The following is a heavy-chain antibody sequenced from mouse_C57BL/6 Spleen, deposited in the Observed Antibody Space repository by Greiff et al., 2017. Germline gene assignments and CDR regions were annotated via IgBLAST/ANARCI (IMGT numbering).Heavy chain of an antibody. V-gene: IGHV1-15*01. Sequence: VQLHQSGAELVRPGASVTLSCKASGYTFTDYEMHWVKQTPVHGLEWIGAIDPETGGTAYNQKFKGKAILTADKSSSTAYMELRSLTSEDSAVYYCTKWGMDDWGQGTSVTVSS. CDR3: TKWGMDD. CDR1: GYTFTDYE. J-gene: IGHJ4*01. CDR2: IDPETGGT.